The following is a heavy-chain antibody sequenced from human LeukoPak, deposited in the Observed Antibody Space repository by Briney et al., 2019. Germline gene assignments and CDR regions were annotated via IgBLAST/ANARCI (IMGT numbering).Heavy chain of an antibody. J-gene: IGHJ5*02. CDR1: GGSISSGSYS. CDR2: IYYSGST. V-gene: IGHV4-61*01. D-gene: IGHD5-18*01. CDR3: ARGGYSYDNWFDP. Sequence: PSETLSLTCAVSGGSISSGSYSWSWIRQPPGKGLEWIGYIYYSGSTNYNPSLKSRVAISVDTSKNQFSLKLSSVTAADTAVYYCARGGYSYDNWFDPWGQGTLVTVSS.